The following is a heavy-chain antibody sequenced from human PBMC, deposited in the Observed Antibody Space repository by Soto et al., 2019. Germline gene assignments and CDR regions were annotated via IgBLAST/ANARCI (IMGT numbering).Heavy chain of an antibody. J-gene: IGHJ4*02. CDR1: GGSFSGYY. CDR2: INHSGST. D-gene: IGHD3-10*01. CDR3: ARGNRSRYGSESYYNV. Sequence: SETLSLTCAVYGGSFSGYYWSWIRQPPGKGLEWIGEINHSGSTNYNPSLKSRVTISVDTSKNQFSLKLSAVTAADTAVYYCARGNRSRYGSESYYNVWGQGTLVTVSS. V-gene: IGHV4-34*01.